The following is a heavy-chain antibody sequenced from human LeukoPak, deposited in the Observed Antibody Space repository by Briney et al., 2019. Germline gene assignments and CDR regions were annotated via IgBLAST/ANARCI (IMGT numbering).Heavy chain of an antibody. J-gene: IGHJ6*02. CDR2: IYHSRST. D-gene: IGHD5-12*01. V-gene: IGHV4-4*01. CDR3: ASGYSGYGLGYYYYGMDV. CDR1: GGSISSSNW. Sequence: ASETLSLTCAVSGGSISSSNWWSWVRQPPGKGLEWIGEIYHSRSTNYNPSLKSRVTISVDKSKNQFSLKLSSVTAADTAVYCCASGYSGYGLGYYYYGMDVWGQGTTVTVSS.